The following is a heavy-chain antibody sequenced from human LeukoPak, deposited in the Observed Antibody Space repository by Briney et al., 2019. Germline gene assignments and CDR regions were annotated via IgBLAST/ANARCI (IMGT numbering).Heavy chain of an antibody. V-gene: IGHV3-23*01. CDR2: ISSSGGTT. J-gene: IGHJ4*02. CDR1: GFTFSSYA. Sequence: GGSLRLSCAASGFTFSSYAMSWVRQAPGKGLEWVSAISSSGGTTYYADSVKGRFTISRDKFKKTLYLQMNSLRAEDTAVYYCARGRWYFDYWGQGTLVTVSS. D-gene: IGHD5-24*01. CDR3: ARGRWYFDY.